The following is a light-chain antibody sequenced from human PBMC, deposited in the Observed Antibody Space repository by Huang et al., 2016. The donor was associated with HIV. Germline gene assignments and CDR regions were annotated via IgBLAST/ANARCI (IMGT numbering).Light chain of an antibody. CDR1: QSVSNY. CDR2: DAS. J-gene: IGKJ1*01. V-gene: IGKV3-11*01. CDR3: HQRGNWPRT. Sequence: EIVLTQSPVTLSLSPGERAALSCRASQSVSNYLSWYHHKTGQAPMLLIFDASNRATGIPARFSGSGSWTYFTLTISSLEPEDFAVYYCHQRGNWPRTFGQGTKVEIK.